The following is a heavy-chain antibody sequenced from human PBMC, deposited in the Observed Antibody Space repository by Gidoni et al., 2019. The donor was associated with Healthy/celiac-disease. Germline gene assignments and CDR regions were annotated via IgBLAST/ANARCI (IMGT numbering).Heavy chain of an antibody. CDR1: GGTFSSYA. V-gene: IGHV1-69*01. CDR2: IIPIFGTA. Sequence: QVQLVQSGAAVKKPGSSVKVSCKASGGTFSSYAISWVRQAPGQGLEWMGGIIPIFGTANYAQKFQGRVTITADESTSTAYMELSSLRSEDTAVYYCARSFSPTRPRDGYNGGEVDYWGQGTLVTVSS. CDR3: ARSFSPTRPRDGYNGGEVDY. J-gene: IGHJ4*02. D-gene: IGHD3-16*01.